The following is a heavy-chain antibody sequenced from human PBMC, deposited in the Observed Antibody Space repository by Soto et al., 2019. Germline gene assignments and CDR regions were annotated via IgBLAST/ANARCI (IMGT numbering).Heavy chain of an antibody. J-gene: IGHJ4*02. D-gene: IGHD3-10*01. Sequence: ASVKVSCKSSGFTFTSYAIHWLRQAPGQRPQWMGWINGGSGNTKYSRDFQGRVTFTRDTFATTAYLELSSLRSEDTAVYYCARVPPWGNSAGDYYIQHYDSWGQGTPVTV. CDR2: INGGSGNT. CDR3: ARVPPWGNSAGDYYIQHYDS. CDR1: GFTFTSYA. V-gene: IGHV1-3*03.